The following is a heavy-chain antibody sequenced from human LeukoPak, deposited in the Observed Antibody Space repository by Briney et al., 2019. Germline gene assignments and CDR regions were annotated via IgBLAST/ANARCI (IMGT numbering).Heavy chain of an antibody. CDR2: IFNRGST. CDR1: GGSVSSNGYY. CDR3: ARGALTGPFYFDY. V-gene: IGHV4-61*08. J-gene: IGHJ4*02. Sequence: PSETLSLTCTVSGGSVSSNGYYWNWIRQPPGKGLEWIGYIFNRGSTNYNPSLKSRVTISVDTANNQFSLKVTSVTAADTAVYYCARGALTGPFYFDYWGQGTLVTVSS. D-gene: IGHD3-9*01.